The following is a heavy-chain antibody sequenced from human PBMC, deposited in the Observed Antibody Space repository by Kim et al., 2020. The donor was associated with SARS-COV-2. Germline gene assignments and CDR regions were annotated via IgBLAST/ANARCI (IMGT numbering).Heavy chain of an antibody. CDR1: GGSISSSSYY. Sequence: SETLSLTCTVSGGSISSSSYYWGWIRQPPGKGLEWIGSIYHSGSTYYNPSLKSRVTISVDTSKNQFSLKLSSVTAADTAVYYCARDHYTILRPNWGQGTLVTVSS. D-gene: IGHD2-8*01. CDR2: IYHSGST. J-gene: IGHJ4*02. CDR3: ARDHYTILRPN. V-gene: IGHV4-39*07.